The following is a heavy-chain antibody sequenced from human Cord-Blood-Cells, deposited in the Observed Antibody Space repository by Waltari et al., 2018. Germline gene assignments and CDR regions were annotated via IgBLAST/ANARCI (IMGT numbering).Heavy chain of an antibody. J-gene: IGHJ4*02. V-gene: IGHV1-69*10. CDR3: AGKYSSGWYDY. CDR1: GGTFSSYA. Sequence: QVQLVQSGAEVKKPGSSVKVSCKASGGTFSSYAISWLRQAPGQGLEWMGGIIPILGIANYAQKFQGRVTITADKSTSTAYVELSSLRSEDTAVYYCAGKYSSGWYDYWGQGTLVTVSS. D-gene: IGHD6-19*01. CDR2: IIPILGIA.